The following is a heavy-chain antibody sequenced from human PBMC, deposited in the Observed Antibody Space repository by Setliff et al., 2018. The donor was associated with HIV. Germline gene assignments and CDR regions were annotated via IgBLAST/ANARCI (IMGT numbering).Heavy chain of an antibody. V-gene: IGHV4-4*07. Sequence: SETLSLTCSVFGDSMSPYYWSWIRQSASKGLEWIGRIYPSGGTIYNPSLRSRVTLSVDTSQNQFSLRLTSVTAADTAIYYCARHPWEESYRNYKFDSWGQGILVTVSS. CDR2: IYPSGGT. CDR1: GDSMSPYY. D-gene: IGHD1-26*01. CDR3: ARHPWEESYRNYKFDS. J-gene: IGHJ4*02.